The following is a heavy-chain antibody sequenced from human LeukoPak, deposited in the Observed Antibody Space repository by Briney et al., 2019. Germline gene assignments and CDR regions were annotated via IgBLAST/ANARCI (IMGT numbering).Heavy chain of an antibody. CDR3: ARGPTVSHYYYYGMDV. CDR2: IYTSGST. D-gene: IGHD4-17*01. Sequence: SETLSLTCTVSGGSISSYYWSWIRQPAGKGLEWIGRIYTSGSTNYNPSLKSRVTMSVDTSKNQFSLKLSSVTAADTAVYYCARGPTVSHYYYYGMDVWGQGTTVTVSS. V-gene: IGHV4-4*07. J-gene: IGHJ6*02. CDR1: GGSISSYY.